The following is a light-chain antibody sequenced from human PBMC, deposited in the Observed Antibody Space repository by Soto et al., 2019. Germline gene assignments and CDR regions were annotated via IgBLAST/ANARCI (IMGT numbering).Light chain of an antibody. CDR2: DAS. CDR1: QSISSW. J-gene: IGKJ2*01. V-gene: IGKV1-5*01. CDR3: QQYNSYPYT. Sequence: DIQMTQSPSTLSASVGDGVTITCRASQSISSWLAWYQQKPGKAPKLLIYDASSLESGVPSRFSVSGSGTEFTLTISSLQPDDFATYYCQQYNSYPYTFGQGTKLEIK.